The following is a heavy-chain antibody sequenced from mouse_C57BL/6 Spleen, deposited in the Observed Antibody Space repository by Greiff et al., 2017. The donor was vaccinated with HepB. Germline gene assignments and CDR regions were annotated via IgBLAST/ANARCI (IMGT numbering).Heavy chain of an antibody. V-gene: IGHV10-1*01. CDR2: IRSKSNNYAT. CDR1: GFSFNTYA. D-gene: IGHD2-4*01. J-gene: IGHJ4*01. Sequence: EVKLMESGGGLVQPKGSLKLSCAASGFSFNTYAMNWVRQAPGKGLEWVARIRSKSNNYATYYADSVKDRFTISRDDSESMLYLQMNNLKTEDTAMYYCVSPLYYDYDGDAMDYWGQGTSVTVSS. CDR3: VSPLYYDYDGDAMDY.